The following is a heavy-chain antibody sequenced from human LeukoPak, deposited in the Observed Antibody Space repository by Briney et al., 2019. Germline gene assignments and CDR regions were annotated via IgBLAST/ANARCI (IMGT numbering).Heavy chain of an antibody. CDR3: ARAVGPFDY. J-gene: IGHJ4*02. D-gene: IGHD3-16*01. Sequence: GRSLRLSCATSGLTVSTYGIRWVRQAPGKGLEWVASIWPDGSYKYYADSVKGRFTISRDNSKNTVSVQMNTLRDEDTAVYYCARAVGPFDYWGQGTLVTVSS. CDR2: IWPDGSYK. CDR1: GLTVSTYG. V-gene: IGHV3-33*01.